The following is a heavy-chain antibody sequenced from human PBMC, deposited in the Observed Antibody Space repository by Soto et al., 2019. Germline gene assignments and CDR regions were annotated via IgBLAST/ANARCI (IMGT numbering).Heavy chain of an antibody. D-gene: IGHD3-3*01. CDR3: ARGATIFGVAYYYYYMDV. CDR1: GFTVSSNY. J-gene: IGHJ6*03. Sequence: GGSLRLSCAASGFTVSSNYMSWVRQAPGKGLEWVSVIYSGGSTYYADSVKGRFTISRDNSKNTLYLQMNSLRAEDTAVYYCARGATIFGVAYYYYYMDVWGKGTTVTVSS. CDR2: IYSGGST. V-gene: IGHV3-66*01.